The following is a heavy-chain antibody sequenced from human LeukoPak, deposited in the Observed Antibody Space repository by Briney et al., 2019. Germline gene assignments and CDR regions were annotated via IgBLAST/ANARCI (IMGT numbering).Heavy chain of an antibody. J-gene: IGHJ4*02. V-gene: IGHV4-38-2*01. CDR3: ARPAYDFWSGYPHYFDY. CDR2: IYHSGRT. D-gene: IGHD3-3*01. Sequence: PSETLSLTCAVSGYSISSGYYWGWIRQPPGKGLEWIGRIYHSGRTYYNPSLKSRVTISVHTSKNQFPLKLSSVTAADTAVYYCARPAYDFWSGYPHYFDYWGQGTLVTVSS. CDR1: GYSISSGYY.